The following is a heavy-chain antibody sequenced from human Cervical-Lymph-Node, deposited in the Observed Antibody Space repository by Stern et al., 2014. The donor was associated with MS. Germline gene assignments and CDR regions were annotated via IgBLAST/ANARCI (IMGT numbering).Heavy chain of an antibody. D-gene: IGHD4-17*01. CDR2: MYHSGST. J-gene: IGHJ1*01. Sequence: QLQLQESGPGLITPTETLSLTCTVSGDSISSGTYYWGWVRQPPGKGLEYIGFMYHSGSTYYNPPLKSRVTISVDTSRTQFSLMLTSVTAADTAVYYCGGALFNLRAPDFWGQGTLVTVFS. V-gene: IGHV4-39*01. CDR3: GGALFNLRAPDF. CDR1: GDSISSGTYY.